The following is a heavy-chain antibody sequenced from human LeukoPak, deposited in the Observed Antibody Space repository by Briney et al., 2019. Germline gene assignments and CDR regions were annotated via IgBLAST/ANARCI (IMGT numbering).Heavy chain of an antibody. CDR1: GGSFCGYH. Sequence: SETLSLTCAVYGGSFCGYHWSWIRQPPGKGLEWLGEINHNGSTNYNPSLKSRVTISVDTSKNQFSLKLSSVTAADTAVYYCASTRFRYYFDHWGQGTLVTVSS. J-gene: IGHJ4*02. D-gene: IGHD3-3*01. V-gene: IGHV4-34*01. CDR2: INHNGST. CDR3: ASTRFRYYFDH.